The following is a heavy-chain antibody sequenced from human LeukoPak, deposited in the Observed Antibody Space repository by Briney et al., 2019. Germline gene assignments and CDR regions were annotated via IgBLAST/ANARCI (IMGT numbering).Heavy chain of an antibody. J-gene: IGHJ4*02. CDR3: ARVGAARFFAY. V-gene: IGHV4-59*01. CDR2: IYYSGST. Sequence: PSETLSLTCTVSGGSISSYYWSWIRQPPGKGLEWIGYIYYSGSTNYNPSLKSRVTISVDTSKNQFSLKLSSVTAADTAVYYCARVGAARFFAYWGQGTLVTVSS. D-gene: IGHD6-6*01. CDR1: GGSISSYY.